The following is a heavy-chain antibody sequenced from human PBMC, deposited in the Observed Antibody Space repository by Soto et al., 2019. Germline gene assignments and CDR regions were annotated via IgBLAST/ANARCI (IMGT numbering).Heavy chain of an antibody. CDR3: ARRAETNGWNGFGAHPYYFDF. CDR2: LNPNTGNS. D-gene: IGHD1-1*01. Sequence: ASVKVSCKASGYTFTSYDIYWVRQATGQGLEWMGWLNPNTGNSGYAQKFQGRITVTSDTSINTVHMELSSLRSEDTAVYYCARRAETNGWNGFGAHPYYFDFPGQRTPVPGSS. V-gene: IGHV1-8*01. J-gene: IGHJ4*02. CDR1: GYTFTSYD.